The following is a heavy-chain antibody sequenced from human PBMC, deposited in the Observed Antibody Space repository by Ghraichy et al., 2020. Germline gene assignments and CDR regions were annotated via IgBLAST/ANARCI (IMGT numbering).Heavy chain of an antibody. CDR3: SRVCDLDAFDI. Sequence: SETLSLTCTVSGGSISSRSHYWAWIRQPPGKTLEWIGSIYYSGSTFYNPSLKNRVKISVDTSENQFSLNLTSVTATDTAIYYCSRVCDLDAFDIWGHGTMVTVSS. CDR2: IYYSGST. D-gene: IGHD1-14*01. J-gene: IGHJ3*02. V-gene: IGHV4-39*01. CDR1: GGSISSRSHY.